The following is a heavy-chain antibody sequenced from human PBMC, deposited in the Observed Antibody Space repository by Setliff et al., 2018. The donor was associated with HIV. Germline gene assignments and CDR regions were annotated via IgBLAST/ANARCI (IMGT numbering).Heavy chain of an antibody. CDR2: IIPIYGTA. CDR1: GYIFTGYA. Sequence: SVKVSCKASGYIFTGYAINWVRQAPGQGLEWMGGIIPIYGTANYAQKFQGRVTITLDESTTTSFMELSSLRSEDTAVYFCARVPAGTAYDKWGQGTLVTVSS. D-gene: IGHD1-7*01. J-gene: IGHJ4*02. V-gene: IGHV1-69*13. CDR3: ARVPAGTAYDK.